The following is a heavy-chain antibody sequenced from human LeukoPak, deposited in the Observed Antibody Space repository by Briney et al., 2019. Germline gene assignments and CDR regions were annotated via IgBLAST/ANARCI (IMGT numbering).Heavy chain of an antibody. J-gene: IGHJ5*02. Sequence: PGGSLRLSCAASGFTFSNYAMHWVRQAPGKGLEWVAFIRYDGGNKFYVDSVKGRFTISRDNSRNTLYLQMNSLRAEDTAVYYCAKDPRRRYYYDSSGHPWGQGTLVTVSS. CDR1: GFTFSNYA. CDR3: AKDPRRRYYYDSSGHP. CDR2: IRYDGGNK. D-gene: IGHD3-22*01. V-gene: IGHV3-30*02.